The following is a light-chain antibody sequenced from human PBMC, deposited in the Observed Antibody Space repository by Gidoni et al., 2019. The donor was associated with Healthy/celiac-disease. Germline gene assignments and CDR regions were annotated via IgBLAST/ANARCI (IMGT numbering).Light chain of an antibody. V-gene: IGKV3-20*01. Sequence: DIVLTQSPGTLSLSPGERATLSYRASQSVSSSYLAWYHQKPGQAPRLLIYGASSRATGIPDRCSGSGSGTDFTLTISRLEPEDFAVYYCQQYGSSPLTFGGGTKVEIK. CDR2: GAS. CDR1: QSVSSSY. CDR3: QQYGSSPLT. J-gene: IGKJ4*01.